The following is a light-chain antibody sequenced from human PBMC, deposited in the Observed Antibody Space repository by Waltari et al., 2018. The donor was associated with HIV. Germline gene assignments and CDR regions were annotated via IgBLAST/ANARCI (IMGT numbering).Light chain of an antibody. V-gene: IGLV2-8*01. CDR2: EVN. CDR1: DSDIGSTTS. Sequence: ALTQPPSASGSPGQSVTISCTVGDSDIGSTTSVSWHQQHPGKAPKLRIYEVNRLPSGVSHRFSGAKSGSVASLTVSGLQADDEADYYCSSYAGRDIRVVFGGGTKLTVL. J-gene: IGLJ2*01. CDR3: SSYAGRDIRVV.